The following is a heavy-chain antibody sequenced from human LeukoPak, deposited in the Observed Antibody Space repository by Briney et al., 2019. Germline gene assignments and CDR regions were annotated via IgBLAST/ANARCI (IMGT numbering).Heavy chain of an antibody. CDR1: GFTFSSYE. Sequence: GGSLRLSCAASGFTFSSYEMNWVRQAPGKGLEWVSYISSSGSTIYYADSVKGRFTISRDNAKNSLYLQMNSLRAEDTAVYYCAELGITMIEGVWGKGTTVTVSS. CDR3: AELGITMIEGV. J-gene: IGHJ6*04. CDR2: ISSSGSTI. D-gene: IGHD3-22*01. V-gene: IGHV3-48*03.